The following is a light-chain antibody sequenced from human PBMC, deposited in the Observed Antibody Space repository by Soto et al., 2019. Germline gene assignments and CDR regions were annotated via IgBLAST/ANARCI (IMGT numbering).Light chain of an antibody. CDR1: QSISTY. CDR2: KAS. Sequence: DIQMTHSPSALSASVGDRVAITCRASQSISTYMAWYQLKPGKAPKLLIYKASSLQSGVPSRFSGSGSGTEFTLTISSLQPDDFATYFCQHFNSYSQAFGQGTKVDI. J-gene: IGKJ1*01. CDR3: QHFNSYSQA. V-gene: IGKV1-5*03.